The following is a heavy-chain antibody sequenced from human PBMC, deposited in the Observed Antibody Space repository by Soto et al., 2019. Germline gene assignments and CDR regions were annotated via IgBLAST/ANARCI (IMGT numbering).Heavy chain of an antibody. J-gene: IGHJ4*02. CDR3: ASMKHYYDSSGYLDY. Sequence: QVQLLQSGAEVKKPGASVKVSCKASGYTFTSYGISWVRQAPGQGLEWMGWISAYNGNTNYAQKLQGRVTMTTDTSTSTAYMELRSLRSDDTAVYYCASMKHYYDSSGYLDYWGQGTLVTVSS. D-gene: IGHD3-22*01. V-gene: IGHV1-18*01. CDR1: GYTFTSYG. CDR2: ISAYNGNT.